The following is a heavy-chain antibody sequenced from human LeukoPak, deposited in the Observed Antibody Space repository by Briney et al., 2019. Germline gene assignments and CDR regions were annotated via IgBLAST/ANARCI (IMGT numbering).Heavy chain of an antibody. Sequence: KPSETLSLTCSVSGDSMSSGSYYWGWIRQPPGKGLEWIGSIFYSGSTYYTPSLKSRVTMSLDTSKNQFSLKLSSVTATDTAVYYCARLERRDGYNHWGDFDYWGQGTLVTVSS. CDR1: GDSMSSGSYY. J-gene: IGHJ4*02. D-gene: IGHD5-24*01. V-gene: IGHV4-39*01. CDR3: ARLERRDGYNHWGDFDY. CDR2: IFYSGST.